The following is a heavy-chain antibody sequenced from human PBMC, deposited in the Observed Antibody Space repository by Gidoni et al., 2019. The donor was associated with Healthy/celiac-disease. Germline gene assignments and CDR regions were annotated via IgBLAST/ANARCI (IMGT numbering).Heavy chain of an antibody. CDR1: GGSISSSSYY. Sequence: QLQLQESGPGLVKPSETLSLTCTVPGGSISSSSYYWGWIRQPPGKGLEWIGSIYYSGSTYYNPSLKSRVTISVDTSKNQFSLKLSSVTAADTAVYYCARPHTEVSGLGYFDYWGQGTLVTVSS. J-gene: IGHJ4*02. CDR2: IYYSGST. D-gene: IGHD3-9*01. V-gene: IGHV4-39*01. CDR3: ARPHTEVSGLGYFDY.